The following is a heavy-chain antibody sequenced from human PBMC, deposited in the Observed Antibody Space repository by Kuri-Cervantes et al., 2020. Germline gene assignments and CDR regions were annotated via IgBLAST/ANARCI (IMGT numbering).Heavy chain of an antibody. CDR3: ARGDYYGSGSYYTPLDY. D-gene: IGHD3-10*01. J-gene: IGHJ4*02. CDR1: GLTFSSYA. Sequence: GESLKISCAASGLTFSSYAMHWVRQAPGKGLEWVAVISYDGSNKYYADSVKGRFTISRDNSKNTLYLQMNSLRAEDTAVYYCARGDYYGSGSYYTPLDYWGQGTLVTVSS. CDR2: ISYDGSNK. V-gene: IGHV3-30-3*01.